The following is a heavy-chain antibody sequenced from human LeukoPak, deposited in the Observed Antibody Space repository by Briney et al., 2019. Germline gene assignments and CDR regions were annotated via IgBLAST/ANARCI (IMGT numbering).Heavy chain of an antibody. CDR1: GFRFDDYA. Sequence: GGSLRLSCAASGFRFDDYAMHWVRQAPGMGLEWVSGISWDSAAIGYADSVRGRFTLSRDNAKNSLFLQMSSLRVEDTALYYCTKRARMGIAAAGDGFPIWGQGTMVTVSS. J-gene: IGHJ3*02. CDR2: ISWDSAAI. CDR3: TKRARMGIAAAGDGFPI. D-gene: IGHD6-13*01. V-gene: IGHV3-9*01.